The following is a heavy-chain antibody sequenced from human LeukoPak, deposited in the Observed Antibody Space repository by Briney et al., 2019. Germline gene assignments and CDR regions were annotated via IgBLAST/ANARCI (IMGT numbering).Heavy chain of an antibody. J-gene: IGHJ4*02. Sequence: PGGSLRLSCATSGFTVSSTYMSWVRQAPGKGLEWVSIIYDDGTTYYADSVKGRFTISRDNSKNTLYLQMNSLRAEDTAVYYCAKVGSTRRMIVVANDISFDYWGQGTLVTVSS. CDR1: GFTVSSTY. D-gene: IGHD3-22*01. CDR3: AKVGSTRRMIVVANDISFDY. CDR2: IYDDGTT. V-gene: IGHV3-53*01.